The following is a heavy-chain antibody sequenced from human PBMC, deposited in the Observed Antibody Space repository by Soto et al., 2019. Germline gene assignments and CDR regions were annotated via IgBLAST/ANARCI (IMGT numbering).Heavy chain of an antibody. V-gene: IGHV1-3*01. J-gene: IGHJ4*02. CDR3: ARRPLLESHFDY. CDR1: GFSLNTYV. Sequence: QVHLVQSGAEARKPGASVNVPCMASGFSLNTYVVHWVRQAPGQGLEWMGWVNAASGNTQTSQKFQGRLTLTRDKSANTAYMELSNLRTEDTAVYFCARRPLLESHFDYWGQGTLVAVSS. CDR2: VNAASGNT.